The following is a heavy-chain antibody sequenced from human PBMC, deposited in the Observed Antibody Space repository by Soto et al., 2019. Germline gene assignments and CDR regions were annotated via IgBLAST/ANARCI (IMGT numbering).Heavy chain of an antibody. J-gene: IGHJ6*02. Sequence: PSETLSLTCAVYGGSFSGYYWSWIRQPPGKGLEWIGEINHRGSTNYNPSHKSRVTISLDTSKNQFSLNLRSVTAADTAVYYCARGRNYDYVWGSSRTMEVWGQGTTVTVSS. V-gene: IGHV4-34*01. CDR3: ARGRNYDYVWGSSRTMEV. CDR2: INHRGST. D-gene: IGHD3-16*02. CDR1: GGSFSGYY.